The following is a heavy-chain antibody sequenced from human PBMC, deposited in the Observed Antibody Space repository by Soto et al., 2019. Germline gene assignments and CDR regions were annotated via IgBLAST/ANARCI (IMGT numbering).Heavy chain of an antibody. CDR2: IIPIFGTA. D-gene: IGHD1-26*01. CDR3: ARDGSGSYYRIPNWFDP. CDR1: GGTFSSYA. V-gene: IGHV1-69*01. J-gene: IGHJ5*02. Sequence: QVQLVQSGAEVKKPGSSVKVSCKASGGTFSSYAISWVRQAPGLGLEWMGGIIPIFGTANYAQKFQGRVTITADESTSTAYMELSSLRSEDTAVYYCARDGSGSYYRIPNWFDPWGQGTLVTVSS.